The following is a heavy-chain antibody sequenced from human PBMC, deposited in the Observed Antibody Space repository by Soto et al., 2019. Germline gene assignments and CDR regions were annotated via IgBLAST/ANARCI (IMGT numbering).Heavy chain of an antibody. V-gene: IGHV3-21*01. CDR3: ARSPPHGDYALCDY. J-gene: IGHJ4*02. D-gene: IGHD4-17*01. CDR2: ISSSSSYI. CDR1: GFTFSSYS. Sequence: EVQLVESGGGLVKPGGSLRLSCAASGFTFSSYSMNWVRQAPGKGLEWVSSISSSSSYIYYADSVKGRFTISRDNAKNSLYLQMNSLRAEDTAVYYCARSPPHGDYALCDYWGQGTLVTVSS.